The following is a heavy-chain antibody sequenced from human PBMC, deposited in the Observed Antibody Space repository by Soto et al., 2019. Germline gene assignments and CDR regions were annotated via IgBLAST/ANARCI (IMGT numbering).Heavy chain of an antibody. CDR1: GYTFTSYG. CDR2: ISAYNGNT. Sequence: GASVKVSCKASGYTFTSYGISWVRQAPGQGLEWMGWISAYNGNTNYAQKLQGRVTMTTDTSTSTAYMELRSLRSDDTAVYYCARDHRVGDSSGYPTYWGQGTLVTVSS. J-gene: IGHJ4*02. CDR3: ARDHRVGDSSGYPTY. D-gene: IGHD3-22*01. V-gene: IGHV1-18*01.